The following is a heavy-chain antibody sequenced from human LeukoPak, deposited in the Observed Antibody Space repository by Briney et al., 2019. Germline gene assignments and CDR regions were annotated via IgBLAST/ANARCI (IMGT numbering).Heavy chain of an antibody. CDR3: ARSVVSGWYGDPFDY. V-gene: IGHV1-69*04. CDR2: IIPILGIA. J-gene: IGHJ4*02. D-gene: IGHD6-19*01. Sequence: SVKVSCKASGGTFSSYAISWVRQAPGQGLEWMGRIIPILGIANYAQKFQGRVTITADKSTSTAYMELSSLRSEDTAVYYCARSVVSGWYGDPFDYWGQGTLVTVSS. CDR1: GGTFSSYA.